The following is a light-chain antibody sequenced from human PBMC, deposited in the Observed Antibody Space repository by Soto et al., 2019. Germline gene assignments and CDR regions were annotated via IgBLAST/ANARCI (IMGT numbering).Light chain of an antibody. CDR1: QSVGRN. J-gene: IGKJ3*01. CDR3: QEYSKWPLFT. V-gene: IGKV3-15*01. Sequence: EIVVTQSPGILSVSPGDRATLSCRASQSVGRNLAWYQQKPGQAPTLLIYAASTRATGLPARFSGSGSGTDFPLTISSLQSEDFARYYCQEYSKWPLFTFGPGTRVDIK. CDR2: AAS.